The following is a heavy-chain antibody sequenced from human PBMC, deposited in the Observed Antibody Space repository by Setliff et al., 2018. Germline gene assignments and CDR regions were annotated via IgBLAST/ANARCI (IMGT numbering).Heavy chain of an antibody. Sequence: SETLSLTCIVSGGSINSYYWNWIRQPPGKGLEWIGEINHSGSTNYNPSLKSRVTISVDTSKNQFSLKLSSVTAADTALYYCTVYNTGSSKDHYWGQGTPVTVSS. CDR2: INHSGST. CDR1: GGSINSYY. CDR3: TVYNTGSSKDHY. V-gene: IGHV4-34*01. D-gene: IGHD2-8*02. J-gene: IGHJ4*02.